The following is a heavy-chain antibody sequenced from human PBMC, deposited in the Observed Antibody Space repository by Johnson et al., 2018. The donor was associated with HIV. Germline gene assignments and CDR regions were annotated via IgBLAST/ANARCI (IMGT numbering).Heavy chain of an antibody. CDR1: GFTFSSHA. Sequence: QVQLVESGGGVVQPGRSLRLSCAASGFTFSSHAMHWVRQAPGKGLEWVAFISFDGTSKYYADSVKGRFTISRDNSKNTVYLQMDSLRPEDTAVYYCARTVVGSSYDAFYIWGQGTMVTVSS. D-gene: IGHD4-23*01. J-gene: IGHJ3*02. CDR2: ISFDGTSK. CDR3: ARTVVGSSYDAFYI. V-gene: IGHV3-30*04.